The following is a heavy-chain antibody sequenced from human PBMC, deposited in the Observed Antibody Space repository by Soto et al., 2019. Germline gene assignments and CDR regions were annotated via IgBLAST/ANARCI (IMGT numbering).Heavy chain of an antibody. CDR3: ARDGDGYTA. CDR1: GFTFSRNW. CDR2: IKEDGSAK. J-gene: IGHJ5*02. Sequence: EVQLVQSGGGLVQPGGSLTLSCAASGFTFSRNWMSWVRQAPGKGPEWVANIKEDGSAKYYADAVKGRFTLSRDNVENSLYLQMKSLTVEDTAVYYCARDGDGYTAWGQGNLVTVSS. V-gene: IGHV3-7*01. D-gene: IGHD1-1*01.